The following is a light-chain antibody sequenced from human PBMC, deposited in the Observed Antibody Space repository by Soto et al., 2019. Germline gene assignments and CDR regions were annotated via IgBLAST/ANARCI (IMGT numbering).Light chain of an antibody. V-gene: IGKV1-5*01. CDR1: QNISNW. CDR2: DAS. J-gene: IGKJ1*01. Sequence: DIQMTQSPSTLSAFVGDRVSITCRASQNISNWLAWYQQKPGNVPRLLIYDASSLKSGVPSRFSGSGSGTEFTLTISSLQPDDFATYHCQQYPSCPWMFGQGTKVEIK. CDR3: QQYPSCPWM.